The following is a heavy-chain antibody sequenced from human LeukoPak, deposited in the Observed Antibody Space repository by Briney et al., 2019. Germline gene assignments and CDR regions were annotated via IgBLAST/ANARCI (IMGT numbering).Heavy chain of an antibody. Sequence: ASVKVSCKAFGYTFTSNYMHWVRQAPGQGPEWMGVISPSGGSTTYAQKFQGRVTLTRDMSTSTDYLELSSLRSEDTAVYYCARDVDDILTGYYLGWFDPWGQGTLVTVSS. CDR3: ARDVDDILTGYYLGWFDP. J-gene: IGHJ5*02. V-gene: IGHV1-46*01. D-gene: IGHD3-9*01. CDR1: GYTFTSNY. CDR2: ISPSGGST.